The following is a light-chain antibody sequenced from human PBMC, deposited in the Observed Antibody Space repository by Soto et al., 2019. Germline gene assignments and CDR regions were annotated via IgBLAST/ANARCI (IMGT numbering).Light chain of an antibody. CDR1: SSDIGTYNY. J-gene: IGLJ3*02. V-gene: IGLV2-14*01. Sequence: QSALTQPASVSGSPGQSITISCTGTSSDIGTYNYVSWYQQHPGKAPKLMIYEVNNRPSGVSSRFSGSKSDNMASLTISGLQTEDEADYYCFSYTTSSTRVFGGGTKLTVL. CDR3: FSYTTSSTRV. CDR2: EVN.